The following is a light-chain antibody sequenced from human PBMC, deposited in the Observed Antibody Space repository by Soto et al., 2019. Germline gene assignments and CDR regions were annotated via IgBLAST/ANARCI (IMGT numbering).Light chain of an antibody. CDR1: SGHSSYI. J-gene: IGLJ3*02. V-gene: IGLV4-60*02. Sequence: QPVLTQSSSASASLGSSVKLTCTLSSGHSSYIIAWHQQQPGKAPRYLMKLEGSGSYNKGSGVPDRFSGSSSGADRYLTISNLQFEDEADYYCETWDSNTHRVFGGGTKLPS. CDR3: ETWDSNTHRV. CDR2: LEGSGSY.